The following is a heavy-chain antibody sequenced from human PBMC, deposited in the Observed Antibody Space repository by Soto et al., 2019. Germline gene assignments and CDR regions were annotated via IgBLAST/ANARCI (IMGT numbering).Heavy chain of an antibody. CDR3: ARDQVTNAPNFDY. CDR2: INPNTGAT. V-gene: IGHV1-2*02. Sequence: ASVKVSCKASGYSFTGYFVHWVRQAPGPGLEWMGWINPNTGATKYAQKFQGRVTMTRDTSITTAYMELSRLRSDDTAVYYCARDQVTNAPNFDYWGQGTLVTVSS. J-gene: IGHJ4*02. CDR1: GYSFTGYF. D-gene: IGHD2-8*01.